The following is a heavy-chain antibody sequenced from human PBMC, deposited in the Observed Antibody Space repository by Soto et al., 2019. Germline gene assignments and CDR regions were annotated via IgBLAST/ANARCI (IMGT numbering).Heavy chain of an antibody. CDR1: GFTFSNCW. CDR3: ARVGYGSGSYHFDY. V-gene: IGHV3-74*01. CDR2: INSDGSTI. D-gene: IGHD3-10*01. Sequence: EVELVESGGGLVQPGGSLRLSCAASGFTFSNCWMHWVRQAPGKGLVWVSRINSDGSTISYTDSVKGRFTISRDNAKNTLYPQMNSLRAEDTAVYYCARVGYGSGSYHFDYWGQGTLVTVSS. J-gene: IGHJ4*02.